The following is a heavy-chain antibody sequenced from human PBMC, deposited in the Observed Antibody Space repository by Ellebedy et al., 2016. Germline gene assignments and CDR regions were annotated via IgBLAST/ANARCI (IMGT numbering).Heavy chain of an antibody. CDR3: ARVPGSSWRLPFDL. D-gene: IGHD6-13*01. CDR2: IHHTGST. Sequence: SETLSLTCTVSGGSISIDSSYWGWIRQPPGTGLEWIGNIHHTGSTYYNPSLESRVTISVDTSKNQFSLKLSSVTAADTTVYYCARVPGSSWRLPFDLWGRGTLVTVSS. CDR1: GGSISIDSSY. V-gene: IGHV4-39*07. J-gene: IGHJ2*01.